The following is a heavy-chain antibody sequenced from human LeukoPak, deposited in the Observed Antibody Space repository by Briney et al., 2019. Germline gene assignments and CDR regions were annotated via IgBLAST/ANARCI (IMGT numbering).Heavy chain of an antibody. J-gene: IGHJ4*02. CDR3: ANLDFWSGCSDY. V-gene: IGHV1-24*01. D-gene: IGHD3-3*01. CDR1: GYTLTELS. CDR2: FDPEDGET. Sequence: ASVKVSCKVSGYTLTELSMHWVRQAPGKGLEWMGGFDPEDGETIYAQKFQGRVTVTEDTSTDTAYMELSSLRSEDTAVYYCANLDFWSGCSDYWGQGTLVTVSS.